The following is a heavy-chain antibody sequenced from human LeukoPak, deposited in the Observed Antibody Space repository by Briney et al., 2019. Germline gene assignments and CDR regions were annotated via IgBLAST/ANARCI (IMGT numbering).Heavy chain of an antibody. CDR3: ARVWFGELTPFDY. D-gene: IGHD3-10*01. CDR2: ISSSSSYI. Sequence: GGSLRLSCAASGFTFSSYSMNWVRQAPGKGLEWVSSISSSSSYIYYADSVKGRFTISRDNAKNSLYLQMNSLRAEDTAVYYCARVWFGELTPFDYWGQGTLVTASS. V-gene: IGHV3-21*01. CDR1: GFTFSSYS. J-gene: IGHJ4*02.